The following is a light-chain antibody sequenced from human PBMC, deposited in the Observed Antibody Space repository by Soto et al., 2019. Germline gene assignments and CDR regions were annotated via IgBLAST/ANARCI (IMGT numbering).Light chain of an antibody. V-gene: IGLV2-23*01. CDR2: EGS. CDR3: CSYAGSSTWV. J-gene: IGLJ1*01. CDR1: RSDVGSYNF. Sequence: QSALTQPASVSGSPGQTITISCTGTRSDVGSYNFVSWYQQHPGKAPKVMNYEGSKRPSGVSNRFSGSKSGNTASLTISGLQAEDEADYYCCSYAGSSTWVFGTGTKVTVL.